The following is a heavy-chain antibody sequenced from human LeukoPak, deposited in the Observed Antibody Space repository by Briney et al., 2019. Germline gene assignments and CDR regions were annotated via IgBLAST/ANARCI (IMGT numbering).Heavy chain of an antibody. CDR1: GGSMSSYY. D-gene: IGHD3-10*01. Sequence: SETLSLTCAVSGGSMSSYYWRWIRQPPGKELEWIGYIYYSGSTNYNPSLKSRVTISVDTSKNQFSLKLSSVTAADTAVYYCARDPGWFDPWGQGTLVTVSS. CDR3: ARDPGWFDP. CDR2: IYYSGST. J-gene: IGHJ5*02. V-gene: IGHV4-59*01.